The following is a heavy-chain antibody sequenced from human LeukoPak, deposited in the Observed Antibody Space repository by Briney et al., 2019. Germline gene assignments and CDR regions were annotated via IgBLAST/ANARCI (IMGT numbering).Heavy chain of an antibody. CDR2: ISWNSGSI. J-gene: IGHJ6*02. Sequence: GRSLRLSCAASGFTFDDYAMHWVRQAPGKGLEWVSGISWNSGSIGYADSVKGRFTISRDNAKNSLYLQMNSLRAEDTALYYCAKGLYGDYYYYGMDLWGQGTTVTVSS. CDR3: AKGLYGDYYYYGMDL. V-gene: IGHV3-9*01. D-gene: IGHD4-17*01. CDR1: GFTFDDYA.